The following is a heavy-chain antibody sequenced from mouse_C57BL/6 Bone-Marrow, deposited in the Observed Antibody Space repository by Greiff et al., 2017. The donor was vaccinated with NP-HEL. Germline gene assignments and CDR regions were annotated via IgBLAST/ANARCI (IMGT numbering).Heavy chain of an antibody. Sequence: QVQLQQSGPGLVKPSQSLFLTCSITGFPITSGYYWIWIRQSPGKPLEWMGYITHSGETFYNPSLQSPISITRETSKNQFFLQLNSVTTEDTAMYYCAGDRYGNYGFFAYWGQGTLVTVSA. CDR1: GFPITSGYY. J-gene: IGHJ3*01. CDR2: ITHSGET. D-gene: IGHD2-1*01. CDR3: AGDRYGNYGFFAY. V-gene: IGHV12-3*01.